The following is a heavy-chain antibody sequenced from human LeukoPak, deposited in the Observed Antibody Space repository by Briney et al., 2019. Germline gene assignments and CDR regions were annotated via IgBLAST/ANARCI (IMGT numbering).Heavy chain of an antibody. CDR3: TRGFYFGMDV. CDR2: ISSDEGST. J-gene: IGHJ6*02. V-gene: IGHV3-74*01. Sequence: PGGSLRLSCAASGFTFSSYWMHWVRHAPGKGLVWVSHISSDEGSTSYADSVKGRFTISRDNAKNTLYLQMNSLRAEDTAVYYCTRGFYFGMDVWGQGTTVAVSS. CDR1: GFTFSSYW.